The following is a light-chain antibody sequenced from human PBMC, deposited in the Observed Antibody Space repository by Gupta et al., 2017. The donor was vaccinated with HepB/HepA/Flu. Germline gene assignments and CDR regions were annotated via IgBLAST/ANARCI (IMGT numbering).Light chain of an antibody. CDR1: SLRSYY. J-gene: IGLJ2*01. V-gene: IGLV3-19*01. CDR3: NSRDSSGNHFVV. CDR2: GKS. Sequence: SSELTQDPAVSVALGQTVRITCQGDSLRSYYASWYQQKPGQAPVLVIYGKSNRPSGIPDRFSGSSSGNTASLTITXAXAEDEAXYYCNSRDSSGNHFVVFGGGTKLTVL.